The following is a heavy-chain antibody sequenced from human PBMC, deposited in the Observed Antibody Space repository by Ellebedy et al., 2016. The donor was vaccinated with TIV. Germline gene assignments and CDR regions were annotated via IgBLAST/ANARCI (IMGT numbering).Heavy chain of an antibody. Sequence: ASVKVSCXASGYTFTSYYMHWVRQAPGQGLEWMGIINPSGGSTSYAQKFQGRVTMTRDTSTSTVYMELSSLRSEDTAVYYCARGRATRRGYYYYGMDVWGQGTTVTVSS. D-gene: IGHD5-12*01. CDR3: ARGRATRRGYYYYGMDV. CDR1: GYTFTSYY. CDR2: INPSGGST. J-gene: IGHJ6*02. V-gene: IGHV1-46*01.